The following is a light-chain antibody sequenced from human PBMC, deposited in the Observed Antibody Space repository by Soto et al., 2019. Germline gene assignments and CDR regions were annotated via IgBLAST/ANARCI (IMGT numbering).Light chain of an antibody. CDR2: ATS. Sequence: EIVLTQSPGTLSLSPGERATLSCRASQSVSSTYLAWYQQKPGQAPRLLIFATSRRATDIPDRFSGSGSGTDFTLAIRRLEPEDFAVYYCHQFGYSPRTFGQGTKVDIK. CDR1: QSVSSTY. J-gene: IGKJ1*01. CDR3: HQFGYSPRT. V-gene: IGKV3-20*01.